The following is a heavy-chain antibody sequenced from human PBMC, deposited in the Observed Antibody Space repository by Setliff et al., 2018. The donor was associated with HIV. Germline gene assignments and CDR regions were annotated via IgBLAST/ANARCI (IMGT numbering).Heavy chain of an antibody. D-gene: IGHD3-10*01. Sequence: SETLSLTCAVYGGSLTGYFWTWIRQSPGKGLEWVGQVNRDGGAYYNPSLRSRVTISVDTSKNQFSLKLTSMTAADTAVYYCARGWVRGPIISPGTYFSYGLDVWGQGTPVTSP. CDR3: ARGWVRGPIISPGTYFSYGLDV. V-gene: IGHV4-34*01. CDR1: GGSLTGYF. CDR2: VNRDGGA. J-gene: IGHJ6*02.